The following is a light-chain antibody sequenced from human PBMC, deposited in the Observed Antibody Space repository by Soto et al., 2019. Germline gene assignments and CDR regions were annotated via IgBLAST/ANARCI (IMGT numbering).Light chain of an antibody. CDR1: SSDVGGYNY. J-gene: IGLJ1*01. Sequence: QSALTQPASVSGSPVQSITISCTGTSSDVGGYNYVSWYQQHPGKAPKLMIYDVSNRPSGVSNRFSGSESGNTASLTISGLQAADEADYYCSSYTSSSTRVLGTGTKLTVL. CDR2: DVS. CDR3: SSYTSSSTRV. V-gene: IGLV2-14*01.